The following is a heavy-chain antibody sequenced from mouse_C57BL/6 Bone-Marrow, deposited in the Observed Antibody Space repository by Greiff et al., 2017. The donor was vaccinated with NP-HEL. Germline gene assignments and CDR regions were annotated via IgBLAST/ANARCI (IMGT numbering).Heavy chain of an antibody. D-gene: IGHD1-1*01. CDR3: AYYYGSSYDYFDY. CDR1: GFNIKNTY. CDR2: IDPANGNT. J-gene: IGHJ2*01. V-gene: IGHV14-3*01. Sequence: EVQLQQSVAELVRPGASVKLSCTASGFNIKNTYMHWVKQRPEQGLEWIGRIDPANGNTKYAPKFQGKATITADTSSNTAYLQLSSLTTEDTAIYYCAYYYGSSYDYFDYWGQGTTLTVSS.